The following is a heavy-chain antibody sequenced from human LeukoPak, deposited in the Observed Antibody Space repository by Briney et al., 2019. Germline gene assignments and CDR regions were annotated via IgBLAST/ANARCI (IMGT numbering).Heavy chain of an antibody. CDR3: ARVTSMVRGVIITNYYYYMDV. Sequence: GGSLRLSCAASGFTFSSYWMSWVRQAPGKGLEWVANIKQDGSEKYYVDSVKGRFTISRDNAKNSLYLQMNSLRAEDTAVYYCARVTSMVRGVIITNYYYYMDVWGKGTTVTVSS. D-gene: IGHD3-10*01. CDR2: IKQDGSEK. CDR1: GFTFSSYW. V-gene: IGHV3-7*01. J-gene: IGHJ6*03.